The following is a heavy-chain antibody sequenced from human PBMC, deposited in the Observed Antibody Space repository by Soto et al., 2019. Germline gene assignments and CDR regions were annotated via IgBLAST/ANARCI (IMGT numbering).Heavy chain of an antibody. CDR2: IYYSGTT. CDR1: GGSGSGYH. J-gene: IGHJ4*01. V-gene: IGHV4-59*02. CDR3: ARGQTNIWYFDH. Sequence: QVQLQESGPRLVKPSETLSLTCTVSGGSGSGYHWNWVRQPPGKTLEWIGHIYYSGTTNYNPSLKSRITISIDTSKNQFSLKMNSVTAADTAVYYCARGQTNIWYFDHWGHGTLVTVSS.